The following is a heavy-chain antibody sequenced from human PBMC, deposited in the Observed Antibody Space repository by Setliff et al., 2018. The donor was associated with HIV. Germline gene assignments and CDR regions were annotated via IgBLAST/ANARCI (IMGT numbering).Heavy chain of an antibody. CDR3: AKVVTSGYYVFYYYAMDV. CDR1: GFTFSNYA. J-gene: IGHJ6*02. Sequence: GGSLRLSCAASGFTFSNYAMSWVRQAPGKGLEWASGISGSAGTTYYADSVKGRFTISRDNSKNTLYLQMNSLRGEDTAVYYCAKVVTSGYYVFYYYAMDVWGQGTTVTVSS. D-gene: IGHD3-10*02. V-gene: IGHV3-23*01. CDR2: ISGSAGTT.